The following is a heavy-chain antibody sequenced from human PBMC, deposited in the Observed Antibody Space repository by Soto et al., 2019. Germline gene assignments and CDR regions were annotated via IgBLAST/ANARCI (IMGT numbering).Heavy chain of an antibody. Sequence: GGSLRLSCAASGFTFSRHAIHWVRLTPGRGLEWVLAISRDGSYIYYTDSVKGRFTVSRDNSKNTVFVQMNRLIPDDAALYFCARTRNGGVADSFDSWGQGTRVTVSS. CDR1: GFTFSRHA. CDR2: ISRDGSYI. V-gene: IGHV3-30*04. CDR3: ARTRNGGVADSFDS. D-gene: IGHD3-3*01. J-gene: IGHJ5*01.